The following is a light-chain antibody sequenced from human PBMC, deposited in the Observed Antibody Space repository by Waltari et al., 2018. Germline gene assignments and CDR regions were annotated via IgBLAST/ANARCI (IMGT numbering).Light chain of an antibody. CDR2: MRN. V-gene: IGLV3-19*01. CDR3: HSREPTSNRVR. J-gene: IGLJ2*01. Sequence: SSELTQEPAVSVALGQTVRITCQGDSLRSHSRSGYQQKAGRAPIHLIYMRNIRPSGSPTRCAGSTSGDSASLTISGAQAEDEADYYCHSREPTSNRVRFGGGTKLTVL. CDR1: SLRSHS.